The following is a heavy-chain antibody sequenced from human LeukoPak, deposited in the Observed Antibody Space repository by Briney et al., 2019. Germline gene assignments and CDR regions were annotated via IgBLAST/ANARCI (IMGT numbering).Heavy chain of an antibody. V-gene: IGHV3-74*01. CDR3: ALQRYGDYSNMDV. J-gene: IGHJ6*02. Sequence: GGSLRLSCAASGFTFSSYWMHWVRQAPGKGLMWVSHISSDGSVTRYADSVKGRFTISRDNAKSTLYLQMNSLRAEDTAVYYCALQRYGDYSNMDVWGRGTTVTVSS. D-gene: IGHD4-17*01. CDR2: ISSDGSVT. CDR1: GFTFSSYW.